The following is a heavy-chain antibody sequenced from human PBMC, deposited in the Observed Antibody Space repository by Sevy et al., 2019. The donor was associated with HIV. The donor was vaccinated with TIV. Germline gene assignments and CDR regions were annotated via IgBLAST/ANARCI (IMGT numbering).Heavy chain of an antibody. V-gene: IGHV1-69*10. CDR2: IIPILGIA. CDR3: ARAATGYSSSGHTGLESSFDY. D-gene: IGHD6-13*01. J-gene: IGHJ4*02. CDR1: GGTFSSYA. Sequence: ASVKVSCKASGGTFSSYAISWVRQAPGQGLEWMGGIIPILGIANYAQKFQGRVTITADKSTSTAYMELSSLRSEDTAVYYCARAATGYSSSGHTGLESSFDYWGQGTLVTVSS.